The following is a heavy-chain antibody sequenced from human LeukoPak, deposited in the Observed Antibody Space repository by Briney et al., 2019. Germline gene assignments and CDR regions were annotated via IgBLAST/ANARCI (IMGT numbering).Heavy chain of an antibody. D-gene: IGHD3-3*01. CDR1: GFPFSSYS. Sequence: PGGTLRLSCAASGFPFSSYSMLWVRQAPGRGREGVSYISSSSSTIYYADSVKGRFTISRDKAKNSLYLQMNCLRAEDTAVYYCARDPDFWSGFDYWGQGTLVTVSS. CDR2: ISSSSSTI. V-gene: IGHV3-48*01. CDR3: ARDPDFWSGFDY. J-gene: IGHJ4*02.